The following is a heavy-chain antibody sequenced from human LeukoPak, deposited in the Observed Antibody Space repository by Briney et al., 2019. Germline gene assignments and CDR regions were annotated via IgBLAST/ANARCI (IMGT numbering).Heavy chain of an antibody. CDR1: GYRFITFG. Sequence: ASVKVSCKTSGYRFITFGINWVRQATGQGLEWTGLINPYNGNRYYAKKFQGRFNMTTDTSTSTVYLELQTLTSDDTAIYYCARFRASEFRGFDHWGQGTLITVSS. CDR2: INPYNGNR. J-gene: IGHJ4*02. CDR3: ARFRASEFRGFDH. D-gene: IGHD3-10*01. V-gene: IGHV1-18*01.